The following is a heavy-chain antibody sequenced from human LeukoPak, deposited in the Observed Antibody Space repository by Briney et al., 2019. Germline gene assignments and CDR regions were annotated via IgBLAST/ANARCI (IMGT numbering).Heavy chain of an antibody. CDR2: ICYSGIT. Sequence: PSETLSLTCTVSGGSIRSSSYYWGWIRQPPGKGLGWNGSICYSGITYYNPSLKSRVTISVDTSKNQFSVKLSAVSAADTAVYYCAIHLGRFDYWGQGTLVTVSS. J-gene: IGHJ4*02. CDR1: GGSIRSSSYY. D-gene: IGHD2-15*01. CDR3: AIHLGRFDY. V-gene: IGHV4-39*01.